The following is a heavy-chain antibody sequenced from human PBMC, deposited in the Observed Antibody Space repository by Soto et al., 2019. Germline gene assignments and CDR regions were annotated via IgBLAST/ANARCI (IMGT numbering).Heavy chain of an antibody. V-gene: IGHV1-69*06. Sequence: QVQLVQSGAEVKKPGSSVKVSCKASGGTFSSYAISWVRQAPGQGLEWMGGIIPIFGTANYAQKFQGRVTISAAKSTSTAYMELSSLRSEDTAVYYCARDDRYCSGGSCSPRGYYYYGMDVWGQGTTVTVSS. CDR3: ARDDRYCSGGSCSPRGYYYYGMDV. CDR1: GGTFSSYA. D-gene: IGHD2-15*01. CDR2: IIPIFGTA. J-gene: IGHJ6*02.